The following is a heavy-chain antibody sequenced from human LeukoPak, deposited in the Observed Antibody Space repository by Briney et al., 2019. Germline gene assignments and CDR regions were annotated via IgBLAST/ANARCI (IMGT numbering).Heavy chain of an antibody. CDR3: ASRLSRDGYNVEDY. D-gene: IGHD5-24*01. V-gene: IGHV1-69*05. CDR1: GGTFSSYA. Sequence: SVKVSCKASGGTFSSYAISWVRQAPGQGLEWMGGIIPIFGTANYAQKFQGRVMITTDESTSTAYMELSSLRSEDTAVYYCASRLSRDGYNVEDYWGQGTLVTVSS. J-gene: IGHJ4*02. CDR2: IIPIFGTA.